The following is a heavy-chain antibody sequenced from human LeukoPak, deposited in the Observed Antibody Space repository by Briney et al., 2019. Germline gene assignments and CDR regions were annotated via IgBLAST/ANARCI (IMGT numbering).Heavy chain of an antibody. J-gene: IGHJ5*02. CDR3: TREAEVVTAFRWFDP. D-gene: IGHD2-21*02. Sequence: GGSLRLSCAASGFTFSDHYMDWVGQAPGKGLEGVGRTRNKANGYTTEYAASVKGSFTIPRDDSKNSLYLQMNSLKTEDTAVYYCTREAEVVTAFRWFDPWGQGTLVTVSS. CDR1: GFTFSDHY. V-gene: IGHV3-72*01. CDR2: TRNKANGYTT.